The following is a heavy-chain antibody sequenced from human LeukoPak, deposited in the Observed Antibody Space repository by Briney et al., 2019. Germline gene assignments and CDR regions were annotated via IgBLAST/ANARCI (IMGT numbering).Heavy chain of an antibody. CDR3: ARGSRRFDP. CDR1: GGSFSDYF. Sequence: PSETLSLTCAVYGGSFSDYFWSWIRQSPGKGLEWIGEINHSGSTKYNPSLKSRLTIPVDMSKTQFSLKLSSVTAADTAVYYCARGSRRFDPWGQGTLVTVSS. CDR2: INHSGST. J-gene: IGHJ5*01. V-gene: IGHV4-34*01.